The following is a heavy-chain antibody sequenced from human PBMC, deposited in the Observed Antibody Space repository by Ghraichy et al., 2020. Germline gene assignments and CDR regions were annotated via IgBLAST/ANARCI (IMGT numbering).Heavy chain of an antibody. Sequence: SETLSLTCTVSGGSISSYYWSWIRQPPGKGLEWIGYIYTSGSTNYNPSLKSRVTISVDTSKNQFSLKLSSVTAADTAVYYCARHRSYSTYYDYVWGSSGQNYYYGMDVWGQGTTVTVSS. CDR1: GGSISSYY. V-gene: IGHV4-4*09. D-gene: IGHD3-16*01. CDR2: IYTSGST. CDR3: ARHRSYSTYYDYVWGSSGQNYYYGMDV. J-gene: IGHJ6*02.